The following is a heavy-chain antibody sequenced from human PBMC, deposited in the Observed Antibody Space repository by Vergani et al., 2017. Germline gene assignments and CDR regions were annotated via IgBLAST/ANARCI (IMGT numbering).Heavy chain of an antibody. J-gene: IGHJ4*02. Sequence: EVHLVESGGGLVQPGRSLRLSCSGSGFTFSSYAMSWVRQAPGKGLEWVSAISGSGGSTYYADSVKGRFTISRDNSKNTLYLQMNSLRAEDTAVYYCAKDVSSSSVRPLAYWGQGTLVTVSS. CDR2: ISGSGGST. V-gene: IGHV3-23*04. CDR1: GFTFSSYA. D-gene: IGHD6-6*01. CDR3: AKDVSSSSVRPLAY.